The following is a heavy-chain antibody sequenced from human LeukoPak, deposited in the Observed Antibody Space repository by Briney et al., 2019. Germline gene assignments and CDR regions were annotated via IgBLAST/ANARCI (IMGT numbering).Heavy chain of an antibody. CDR3: AKDGDLYGHADY. CDR2: ISYDGSNK. J-gene: IGHJ4*02. CDR1: GFTFSSYT. Sequence: PGGSLRLSCAASGFTFSSYTMHWVRQAPGKGLEWVASISYDGSNKYYADSLKGRFTISRDNSKKTLYLQMNSLRAEDSAVYYCAKDGDLYGHADYWGQGTLVTVSS. V-gene: IGHV3-30-3*01. D-gene: IGHD4-17*01.